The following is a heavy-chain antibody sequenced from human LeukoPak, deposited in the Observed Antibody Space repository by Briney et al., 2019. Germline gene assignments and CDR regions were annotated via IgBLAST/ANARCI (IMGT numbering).Heavy chain of an antibody. CDR3: ARDATSKYYYSMDV. J-gene: IGHJ6*03. CDR2: IWYDGINK. Sequence: PGRSLRLSCAASGFTFSDYGMHWVRQAPGKGLEWVAVIWYDGINKYYADSVKGRFTISRDNSKNTLYLQMNSLRAEDTAVYYCARDATSKYYYSMDVWGKGTTVTVSS. V-gene: IGHV3-33*01. CDR1: GFTFSDYG.